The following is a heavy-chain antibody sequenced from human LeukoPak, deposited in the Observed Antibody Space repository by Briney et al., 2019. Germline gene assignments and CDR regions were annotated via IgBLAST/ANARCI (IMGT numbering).Heavy chain of an antibody. CDR2: IIPIFGTA. J-gene: IGHJ5*02. Sequence: SVKLSCKVSGGTSSSYAISWVGQARGQGLEWMGGIIPIFGTANYAKKFPGRVTISADTSTSTAYMELSSLRSEDTAVYYCARLPYCRSTSCYLNWFDPWGQGTLVTVSS. CDR3: ARLPYCRSTSCYLNWFDP. D-gene: IGHD2-2*01. V-gene: IGHV1-69*06. CDR1: GGTSSSYA.